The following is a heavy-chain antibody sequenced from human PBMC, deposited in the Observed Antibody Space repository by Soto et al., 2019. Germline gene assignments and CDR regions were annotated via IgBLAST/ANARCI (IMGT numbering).Heavy chain of an antibody. J-gene: IGHJ3*02. Sequence: SSETLSLTCTVSGGSISSGGYYWSWIRQHPGKGLEWIGYIYYSGSTYYNPSLKSRVTISVDTSKNQFSLKLSSVTAADTAVYYCARDKGNYVWGSYRPTWAFDIWGQGTMVTVSS. V-gene: IGHV4-31*03. CDR2: IYYSGST. CDR3: ARDKGNYVWGSYRPTWAFDI. D-gene: IGHD3-16*02. CDR1: GGSISSGGYY.